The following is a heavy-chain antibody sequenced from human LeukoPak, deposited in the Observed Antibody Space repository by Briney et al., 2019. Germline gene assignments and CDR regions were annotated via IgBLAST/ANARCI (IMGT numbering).Heavy chain of an antibody. CDR1: GASISNYD. V-gene: IGHV4-59*08. CDR3: ARHERGADNLDY. J-gene: IGHJ4*02. Sequence: SETLSLTCTVSGASISNYDWSWIRQSPGKGLECIGYVSYRSRTNHNPSLKSRITISADTSKNQFSLKLTPVTAADTAVYYCARHERGADNLDYWGQGTLVTVSS. D-gene: IGHD1-1*01. CDR2: VSYRSRT.